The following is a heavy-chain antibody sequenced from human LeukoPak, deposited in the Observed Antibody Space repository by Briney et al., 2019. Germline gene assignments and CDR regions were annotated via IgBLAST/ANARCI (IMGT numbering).Heavy chain of an antibody. Sequence: ASVKVSCKASGYTFTSYDINWVRQATGQGLEWMGWMNPNSGNTGYAQKFQGRVTMSTNTSISTAYMELSSLRSEDTAVYYCATGDAGSGSHFDYWGQGTLVTVSS. CDR2: MNPNSGNT. CDR3: ATGDAGSGSHFDY. D-gene: IGHD3-10*01. J-gene: IGHJ4*02. CDR1: GYTFTSYD. V-gene: IGHV1-8*01.